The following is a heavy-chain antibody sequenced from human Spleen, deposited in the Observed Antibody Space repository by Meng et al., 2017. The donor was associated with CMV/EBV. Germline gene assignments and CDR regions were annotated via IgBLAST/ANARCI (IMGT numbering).Heavy chain of an antibody. Sequence: GGSLRRSCAASGFTVSSYYMNWVRQAPGKGLEWVSVIYSGGTTYYADSVKGRFTISRDNSMNTLYLQMNTLRAEDTAVYYCARGGGTFDYWGQGTLVTVSS. CDR3: ARGGGTFDY. V-gene: IGHV3-53*01. CDR2: IYSGGTT. D-gene: IGHD3-3*01. J-gene: IGHJ4*02. CDR1: GFTVSSYY.